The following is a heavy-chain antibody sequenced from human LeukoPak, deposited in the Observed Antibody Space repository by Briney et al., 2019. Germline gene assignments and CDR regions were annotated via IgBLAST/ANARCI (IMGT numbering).Heavy chain of an antibody. CDR1: GFTFSSYA. CDR3: ARANYDSSGHPPDH. CDR2: ISYDGSNK. J-gene: IGHJ5*02. V-gene: IGHV3-30*04. D-gene: IGHD3-22*01. Sequence: TGGSLRLSCTASGFTFSSYAMHWVRQAPGKGLEWVAVISYDGSNKYYADSVKGRFTISRDNSKNTLYLQMNSLRAEDTAVYCCARANYDSSGHPPDHWGQGTLVTVSS.